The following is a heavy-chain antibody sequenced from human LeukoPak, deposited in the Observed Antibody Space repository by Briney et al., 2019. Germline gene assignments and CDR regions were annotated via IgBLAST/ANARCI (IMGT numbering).Heavy chain of an antibody. D-gene: IGHD3-3*01. J-gene: IGHJ3*02. CDR1: GFTFNNYG. Sequence: GGSLRLSCAASGFTFNNYGMNWVRQAPGKGLEWVAFIRYDGYNKYYAGSVKGRFTISRDNSKNTLYLQMNSLRAEDTAVYYCAKNRDYDFWSGYDAFHIWGQGTMVTVSS. V-gene: IGHV3-30*02. CDR2: IRYDGYNK. CDR3: AKNRDYDFWSGYDAFHI.